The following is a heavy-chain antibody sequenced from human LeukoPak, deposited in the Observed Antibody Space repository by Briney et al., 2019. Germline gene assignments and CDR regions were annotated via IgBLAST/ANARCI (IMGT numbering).Heavy chain of an antibody. CDR1: GGSISSYD. Sequence: SETLSLTCTVSGGSISSYDWSWIRQSAGKGLEWIGRSCTSGSSNYNPSLKSRVTISVDTSKNQFSLKLSSVTAADTAVYYCARTGSGFLAAGENAFDIWGQGTMVTVSS. V-gene: IGHV4-4*07. CDR2: SCTSGSS. J-gene: IGHJ3*02. D-gene: IGHD3-3*01. CDR3: ARTGSGFLAAGENAFDI.